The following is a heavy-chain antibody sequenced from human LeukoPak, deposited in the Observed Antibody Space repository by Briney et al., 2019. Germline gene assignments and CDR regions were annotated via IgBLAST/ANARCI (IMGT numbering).Heavy chain of an antibody. J-gene: IGHJ4*02. Sequence: ASVKVSCKASGHTFTSYGPNWVRQATGQGLEWMGWMNPNSGSTGYAQKFQGRVTITRNTSISTAYMELSGLRSEDTAVYYCARDRSTGYPYYFEYWGQGTLVTVSS. V-gene: IGHV1-8*03. CDR3: ARDRSTGYPYYFEY. CDR2: MNPNSGST. CDR1: GHTFTSYG. D-gene: IGHD5-12*01.